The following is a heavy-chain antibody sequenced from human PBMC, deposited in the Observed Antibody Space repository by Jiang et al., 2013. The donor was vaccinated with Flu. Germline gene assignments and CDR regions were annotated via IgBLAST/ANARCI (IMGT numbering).Heavy chain of an antibody. CDR3: ARNPPHISSYWDALDI. V-gene: IGHV3-73*01. Sequence: VQLVESGGGLVQPGGSLKLSCAASGLSFSDSGLHWVRQASEKGLEWVGRIRTKTKDYETLYSASVEGRFTISRDDSKSTAYLEMNSLKTEDTAIYYCARNPPHISSYWDALDIWGQGTKVTVSS. CDR2: IRTKTKDYET. D-gene: IGHD3-10*01. CDR1: GLSFSDSG. J-gene: IGHJ3*02.